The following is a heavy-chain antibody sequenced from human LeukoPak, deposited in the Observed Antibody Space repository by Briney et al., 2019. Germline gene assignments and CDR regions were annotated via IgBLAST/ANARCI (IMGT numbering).Heavy chain of an antibody. Sequence: GGSLRLSCAASGFTFLNYAMNWVRQVPGKGLEWVSGISGSGYSIYYADSVKGRFTVSRDNSKNTLYLQMNSLRAEDTAVYYCARDWSSGWYLGNWFDPWGQGTLVTVSS. CDR2: ISGSGYSI. V-gene: IGHV3-23*01. J-gene: IGHJ5*02. D-gene: IGHD6-19*01. CDR3: ARDWSSGWYLGNWFDP. CDR1: GFTFLNYA.